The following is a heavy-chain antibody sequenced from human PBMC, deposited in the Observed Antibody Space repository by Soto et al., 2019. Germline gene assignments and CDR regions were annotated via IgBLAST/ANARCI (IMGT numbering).Heavy chain of an antibody. CDR3: ARNPDVDFWSGYLQGGYMDV. D-gene: IGHD3-3*01. V-gene: IGHV3-21*01. Sequence: GGSLRLSCAASGFTFSSYSMNWVRQAPGKGLEWVSSISSSSSYIYYADSVKGRFTISRDNAKNSLYLQMNSLRAEDTAVYYCARNPDVDFWSGYLQGGYMDVWGKGTTVTV. CDR1: GFTFSSYS. J-gene: IGHJ6*03. CDR2: ISSSSSYI.